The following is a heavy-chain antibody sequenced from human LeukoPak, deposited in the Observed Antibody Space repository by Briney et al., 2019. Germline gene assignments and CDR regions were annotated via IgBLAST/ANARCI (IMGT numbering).Heavy chain of an antibody. CDR3: AREVGSTGRALDI. D-gene: IGHD1-26*01. J-gene: IGHJ3*02. CDR1: GDSISSYF. CDR2: ISTSGTT. Sequence: SETLSLTCTVSGDSISSYFWSWIRQPAGQGLEWIGRISTSGTTNYNASLKSRLTMSLDTSKHQFSLNLTSVTAADTAVYYCAREVGSTGRALDIWGQGTMVTVSS. V-gene: IGHV4-4*07.